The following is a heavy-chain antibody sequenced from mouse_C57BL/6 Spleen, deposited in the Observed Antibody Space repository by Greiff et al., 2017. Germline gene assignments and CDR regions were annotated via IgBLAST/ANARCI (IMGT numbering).Heavy chain of an antibody. CDR1: GFNIKDDY. V-gene: IGHV14-4*01. D-gene: IGHD4-1*01. CDR2: FDPENGDT. CDR3: TVTETDY. J-gene: IGHJ2*01. Sequence: VQLQQSGAELVRPGASVKLSCTASGFNIKDDYMHWVKQRPEQGLEWIGWFDPENGDTEYAPKFQGKATITADTSSNPAYLQRSSLTSEDTAVYYCTVTETDYWGQGTTLTVSS.